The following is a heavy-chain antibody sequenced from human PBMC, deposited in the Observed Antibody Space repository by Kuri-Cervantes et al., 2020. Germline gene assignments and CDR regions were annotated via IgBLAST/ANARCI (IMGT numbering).Heavy chain of an antibody. CDR2: IYYSGST. D-gene: IGHD3-10*01. CDR1: GCTISSYY. V-gene: IGHV4-59*13. CDR3: ARDVRWGEGYNWFDP. Sequence: AETLTLTCTVSGCTISSYYWSWIRQPPGKGLEWIGYIYYSGSTNYNPSLKSRATISVDTSKNQFSLKLSSVNAEDAAVYYCARDVRWGEGYNWFDPWGQGTLVPVSS. J-gene: IGHJ5*02.